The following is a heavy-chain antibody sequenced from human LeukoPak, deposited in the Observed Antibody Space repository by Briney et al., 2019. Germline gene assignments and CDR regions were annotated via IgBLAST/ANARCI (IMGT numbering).Heavy chain of an antibody. Sequence: GGSLRLSCAASGFTFSSYSMNWVRQAPGKGLEWVSSISSSSSYIYYADSVKGRFTISRDNAKNSLYLQMNSLRAEDTAVYYCAKRRYDSSGYFDYWGQGTLVTVSS. CDR1: GFTFSSYS. CDR2: ISSSSSYI. J-gene: IGHJ4*02. CDR3: AKRRYDSSGYFDY. D-gene: IGHD3-22*01. V-gene: IGHV3-21*04.